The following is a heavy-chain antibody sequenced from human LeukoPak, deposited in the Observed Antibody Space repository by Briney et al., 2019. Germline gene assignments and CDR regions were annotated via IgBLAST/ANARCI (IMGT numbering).Heavy chain of an antibody. CDR1: GGSFSGYY. CDR3: ARGPPYYDSTGDNAFDI. Sequence: SETLSLTCAVYGGSFSGYYWSWIRQPPGKGQEWIGEINHSGSTNYNPSLKSRVTISVDTSKNQFSLKLSSVTAADTAVYYCARGPPYYDSTGDNAFDIWGQGTMVTVSS. J-gene: IGHJ3*02. V-gene: IGHV4-34*01. D-gene: IGHD3-22*01. CDR2: INHSGST.